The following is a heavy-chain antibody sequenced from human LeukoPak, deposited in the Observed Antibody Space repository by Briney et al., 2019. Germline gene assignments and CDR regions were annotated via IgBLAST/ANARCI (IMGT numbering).Heavy chain of an antibody. V-gene: IGHV1-24*01. D-gene: IGHD3-10*01. CDR2: FDPEDGET. J-gene: IGHJ6*02. CDR3: ATLLWFGELSRGMDV. CDR1: GYTLTELS. Sequence: EASVKVSCKVSGYTLTELSMHWVRQAPGNVLEWMGGFDPEDGETIYAQKFQGRVTMTEDTSTDTAYMELSSLRSEDTAVYYCATLLWFGELSRGMDVWGQGTTVTVSS.